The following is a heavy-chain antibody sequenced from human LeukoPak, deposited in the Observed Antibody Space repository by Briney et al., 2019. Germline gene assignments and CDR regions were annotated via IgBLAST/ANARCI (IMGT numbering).Heavy chain of an antibody. CDR2: ISYDGSKK. CDR1: GFTFSSYG. Sequence: PGRSLRLSCAASGFTFSSYGIHWVRQAPGKGLEWVAVISYDGSKKYYADSVKGRFTISRDNSDNMAYLQMNSLRAEDTAVYYCAKRSDCSGGSCYSFDYWGQGTLVTVSS. CDR3: AKRSDCSGGSCYSFDY. J-gene: IGHJ4*02. V-gene: IGHV3-30*18. D-gene: IGHD2-15*01.